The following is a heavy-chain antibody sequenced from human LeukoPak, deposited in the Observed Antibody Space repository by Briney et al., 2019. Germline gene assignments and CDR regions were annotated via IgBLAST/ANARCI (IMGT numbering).Heavy chain of an antibody. J-gene: IGHJ6*04. V-gene: IGHV4-34*01. D-gene: IGHD3-10*01. Sequence: SETLSLTCAVYGGSFSGYYWSWIRHPPGRGLEWIAEIDHSGSTHYNPSLKSRVIISVDMSQHQVSLRLNSLTAADTAVYYCARGYTYYGSGSPPGDVWGNGTNVIVSS. CDR3: ARGYTYYGSGSPPGDV. CDR1: GGSFSGYY. CDR2: IDHSGST.